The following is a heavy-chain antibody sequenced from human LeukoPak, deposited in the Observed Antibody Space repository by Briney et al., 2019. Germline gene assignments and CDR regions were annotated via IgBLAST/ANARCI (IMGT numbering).Heavy chain of an antibody. CDR2: IKQDGGET. CDR3: ASEHSGNYYRPFDY. V-gene: IGHV3-7*01. CDR1: GFTFSSYW. D-gene: IGHD1-26*01. Sequence: GGSLRLSCAASGFTFSSYWMSWVRQAPGKGLEWVANIKQDGGETYYVDSVKGRFTISRDNAKNSLYLQMNSLRAEDTAVYYCASEHSGNYYRPFDYWGQGTLVTVSS. J-gene: IGHJ4*02.